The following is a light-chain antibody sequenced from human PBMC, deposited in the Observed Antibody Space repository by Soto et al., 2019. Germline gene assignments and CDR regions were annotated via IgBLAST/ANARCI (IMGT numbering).Light chain of an antibody. Sequence: LTKSPGTLSLLPRPRATLSCRASRMSRSTCLAWFQQKPGQAPGLLIYGASSRDTGIPDRFSGSGSGTDFTLTISRLEPDDFAVYYCQQYGSQWTFGQGTKVDIK. V-gene: IGKV3-20*01. J-gene: IGKJ1*01. CDR3: QQYGSQWT. CDR2: GAS. CDR1: RMSRSTC.